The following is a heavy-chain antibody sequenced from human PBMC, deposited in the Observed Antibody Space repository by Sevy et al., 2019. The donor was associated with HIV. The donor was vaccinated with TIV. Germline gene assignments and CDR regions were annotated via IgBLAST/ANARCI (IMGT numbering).Heavy chain of an antibody. CDR3: ARWGGGYFFDI. J-gene: IGHJ3*02. D-gene: IGHD1-26*01. V-gene: IGHV4-39*01. CDR2: IYYSGST. CDR1: GGSISSSSYY. Sequence: SDTLSLTCTVSGGSISSSSYYWGWIRQPPGKGLEWIGSIYYSGSTYYNPSLKSRVTISVDTSKNQFSLKLSSVTAADTAVYYCARWGGGYFFDIWGQGTMVTVSS.